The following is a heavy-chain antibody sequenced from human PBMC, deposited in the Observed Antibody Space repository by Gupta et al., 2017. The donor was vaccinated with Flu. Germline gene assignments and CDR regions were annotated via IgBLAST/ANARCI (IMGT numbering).Heavy chain of an antibody. Sequence: EVQLVESGGCLVQPGGSLRLSCAASGFTFSTSWMHWVRQAPGKGLVWVSRIKSDESSASYADSVKGRFTISRDNAKNTLYLQMNSLRAEDTAVYYCARDGAGDCSGGSCYSWFDPWGQGTLVTVSS. J-gene: IGHJ5*02. CDR2: IKSDESSA. CDR1: GFTFSTSW. V-gene: IGHV3-74*01. CDR3: ARDGAGDCSGGSCYSWFDP. D-gene: IGHD2-15*01.